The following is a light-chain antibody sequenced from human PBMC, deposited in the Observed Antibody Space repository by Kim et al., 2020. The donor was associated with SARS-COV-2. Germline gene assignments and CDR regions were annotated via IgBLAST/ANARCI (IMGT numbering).Light chain of an antibody. V-gene: IGLV1-40*01. Sequence: QRVIISCTGGSSNIGSGYYVHWYQQLPGLAPRLLIYADISRPSGIPDRFSASKSGTSASLAITGLQAEDEADYYCQSYDNSLGVSVFGGGTQLTVL. CDR3: QSYDNSLGVSV. CDR1: SSNIGSGYY. CDR2: ADI. J-gene: IGLJ3*02.